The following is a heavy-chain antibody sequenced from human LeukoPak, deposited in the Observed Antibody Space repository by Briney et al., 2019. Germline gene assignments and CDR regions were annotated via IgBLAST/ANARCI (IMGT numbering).Heavy chain of an antibody. CDR3: ARGLPPVMKYYFDY. CDR2: MWYDGSNK. Sequence: PGRSLRLSCAASGFTFSSYGIHWVRQAPGKGLEWVAVMWYDGSNKYYADSVKGRFTISRDDSKNTLYLQMNSLRAEDTAMYYCARGLPPVMKYYFDYWGQGTLVTVSS. J-gene: IGHJ4*02. V-gene: IGHV3-33*01. CDR1: GFTFSSYG. D-gene: IGHD4-11*01.